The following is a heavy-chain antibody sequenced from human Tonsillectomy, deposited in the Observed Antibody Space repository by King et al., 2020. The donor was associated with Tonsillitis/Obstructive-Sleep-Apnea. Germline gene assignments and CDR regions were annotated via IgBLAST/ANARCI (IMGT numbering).Heavy chain of an antibody. J-gene: IGHJ4*02. V-gene: IGHV4-34*01. Sequence: VQLQQWGAGLLKPSETLSLTCAVYGGSFSGSYWSLIRQPPGKGRAWIGEINHSGSTNYNPSLKVLVTISVDTSKNQFSLKLSSVTAADTAVYYCARGEGYYDFWSGYYFDYWGQGTLVTVSS. CDR2: INHSGST. D-gene: IGHD3-3*01. CDR3: ARGEGYYDFWSGYYFDY. CDR1: GGSFSGSY.